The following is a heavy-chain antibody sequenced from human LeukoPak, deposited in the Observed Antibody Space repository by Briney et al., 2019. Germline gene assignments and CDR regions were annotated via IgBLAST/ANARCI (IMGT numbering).Heavy chain of an antibody. CDR1: GGTFSSYA. Sequence: SVKVSCKASGGTFSSYAISWVRQAPGQGLEWMGRIIPMFGTANYAQKFQGRVAITTDEYTSTAYMELSSLRSEDTAVYYCAREDYDFWSGYSVNWFDPWGQGTLVTVSS. V-gene: IGHV1-69*05. J-gene: IGHJ5*02. D-gene: IGHD3-3*01. CDR2: IIPMFGTA. CDR3: AREDYDFWSGYSVNWFDP.